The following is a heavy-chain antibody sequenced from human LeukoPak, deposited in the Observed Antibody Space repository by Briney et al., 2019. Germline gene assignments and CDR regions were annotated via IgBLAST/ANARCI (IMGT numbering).Heavy chain of an antibody. D-gene: IGHD5-12*01. V-gene: IGHV4-59*01. CDR3: ARGGYSGYMNWFDP. CDR2: IYYSGGT. J-gene: IGHJ5*02. Sequence: SETLSLICTVSGGSISSYYWGWIRQPPGKGLEWIGYIYYSGGTHYNPSLKSRVTISVDTSKNQSSLKLSSVTAADPAVYYCARGGYSGYMNWFDPWGQGTLVTVSS. CDR1: GGSISSYY.